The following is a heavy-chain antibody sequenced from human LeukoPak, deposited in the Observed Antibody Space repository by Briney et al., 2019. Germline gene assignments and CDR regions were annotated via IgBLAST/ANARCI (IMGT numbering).Heavy chain of an antibody. CDR1: GGSISSHY. D-gene: IGHD5-18*01. V-gene: IGHV4-59*08. CDR2: IYYSGST. J-gene: IGHJ6*03. CDR3: ARTAPNYYYYYMDV. Sequence: PSETLSLTCTVSGGSISSHYWSWIRQPPGKGLEWIGYIYYSGSTNYNPSLKSRVTISVDTSKNQFSLKLSSVTAADTAVYYCARTAPNYYYYYMDVWGKGTTVTVSS.